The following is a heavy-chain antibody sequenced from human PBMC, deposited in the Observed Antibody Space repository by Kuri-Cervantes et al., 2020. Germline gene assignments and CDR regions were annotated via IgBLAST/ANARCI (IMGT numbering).Heavy chain of an antibody. J-gene: IGHJ4*02. Sequence: ASVKVSCKASGYTFTSYGISWVRQAPGQGLEWMGWISAYNGNTNYAQKPQGRVTMTTDTSTSTAYMELRSLRSDDTAVYYCARDRDSVWSGYRPLDYWGQGTLVTVSS. CDR2: ISAYNGNT. CDR1: GYTFTSYG. V-gene: IGHV1-18*01. D-gene: IGHD3-3*01. CDR3: ARDRDSVWSGYRPLDY.